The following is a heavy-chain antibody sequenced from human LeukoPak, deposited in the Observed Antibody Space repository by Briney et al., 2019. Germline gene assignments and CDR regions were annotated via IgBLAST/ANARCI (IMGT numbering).Heavy chain of an antibody. V-gene: IGHV4-59*12. CDR2: IYYSGSP. CDR3: AREMEDKSFSFGELRKNYYYYMDV. D-gene: IGHD3-10*01. Sequence: KPSETLSLTCTVSGGSISSYYWSWIRQPPGKGLEWIGYIYYSGSPNYNPSLKSRVTISVDTSKNQFSLKLSSVTAADTAVYYCAREMEDKSFSFGELRKNYYYYMDVWGKGTTVTVSS. CDR1: GGSISSYY. J-gene: IGHJ6*03.